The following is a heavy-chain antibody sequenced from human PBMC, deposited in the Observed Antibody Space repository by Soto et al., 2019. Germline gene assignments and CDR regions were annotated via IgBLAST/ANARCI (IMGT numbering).Heavy chain of an antibody. Sequence: QLHLVQSGAVVKKPGASVTVSCSASGYPVTAYYMHWVRQAPGRGLEWMGGINPATGAAKYTQTFPGRVTMTRDTSTSTVFMELSGLTSEDTAVFYWARGGGVGVAGSAAFEMWGQGTLVTVSS. CDR2: INPATGAA. CDR1: GYPVTAYY. J-gene: IGHJ3*02. V-gene: IGHV1-2*02. CDR3: ARGGGVGVAGSAAFEM. D-gene: IGHD3-3*01.